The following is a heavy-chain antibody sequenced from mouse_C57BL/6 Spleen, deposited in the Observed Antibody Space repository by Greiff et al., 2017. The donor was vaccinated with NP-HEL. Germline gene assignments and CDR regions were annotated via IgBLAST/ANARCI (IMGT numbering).Heavy chain of an antibody. CDR2: IYPGSGST. Sequence: QVQLQQPGAELVKPGASVKMSCTASGYTFTSYWITWVKQRPGQGLEWIGDIYPGSGSTNYNEKFKNKATLTVDTSSSTAYMQLSSLTSEDSAVYYCARRGELRLRSYWGQGTTLTVSS. D-gene: IGHD3-2*02. J-gene: IGHJ2*01. CDR3: ARRGELRLRSY. V-gene: IGHV1-55*01. CDR1: GYTFTSYW.